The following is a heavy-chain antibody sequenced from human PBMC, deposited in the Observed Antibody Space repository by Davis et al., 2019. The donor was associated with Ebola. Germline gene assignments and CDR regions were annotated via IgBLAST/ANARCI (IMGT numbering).Heavy chain of an antibody. CDR1: GGTFSSYA. CDR2: IIPIFGTA. D-gene: IGHD5-12*01. CDR3: ARLPEWLRSPDLTLDV. J-gene: IGHJ6*04. V-gene: IGHV1-69*13. Sequence: SVKVSCKTSGGTFSSYAISWVRQAPGQGLEWMGGIIPIFGTANYAQNFQGRVTITADDSTSTVSMELSSLRSEDTAVYYCARLPEWLRSPDLTLDVWGKGTTVTVSS.